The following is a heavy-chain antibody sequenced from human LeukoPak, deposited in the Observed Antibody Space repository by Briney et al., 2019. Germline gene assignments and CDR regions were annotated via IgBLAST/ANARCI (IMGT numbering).Heavy chain of an antibody. CDR1: RFIFSSYG. CDR3: AKDHSGSYYPNWFDP. J-gene: IGHJ5*02. D-gene: IGHD3-10*01. CDR2: ISYDESNK. Sequence: GGSLRLSCAAYRFIFSSYGMHWVRQAPGKGLEWVAVISYDESNKHYADSVKGRFTISRDNSKNTLYLQMNSLRAEDTAVYYCAKDHSGSYYPNWFDPWGQGTRVTVSS. V-gene: IGHV3-30*18.